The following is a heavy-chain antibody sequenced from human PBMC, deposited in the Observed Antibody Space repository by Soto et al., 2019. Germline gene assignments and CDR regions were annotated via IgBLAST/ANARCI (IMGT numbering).Heavy chain of an antibody. V-gene: IGHV3-21*01. CDR2: ISSSSSYI. CDR3: ARPPLPTEYYFDY. Sequence: GGSLRLSCAASGFTFSSYSMNWVRQAPGKGLEWVSSISSSSSYIYYADSVKGRFTISRDNAKNSLYLQMNSLRAEDTAVYYCARPPLPTEYYFDYWGQGTLVTVSS. J-gene: IGHJ4*02. CDR1: GFTFSSYS.